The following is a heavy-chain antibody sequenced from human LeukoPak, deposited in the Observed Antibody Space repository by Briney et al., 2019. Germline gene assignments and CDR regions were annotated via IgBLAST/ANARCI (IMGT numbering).Heavy chain of an antibody. Sequence: SETLSLTCTVSGDSISSTTYYWGWIRQPPGKGLEWIGSIYYSGSTYYNSSLKSRVTISVDTSKNQFSLTLSSVTAADTAVYYCARVGSYNKVEATWGQGTLVTVSS. CDR2: IYYSGST. J-gene: IGHJ5*02. CDR1: GDSISSTTYY. D-gene: IGHD1-26*01. V-gene: IGHV4-39*01. CDR3: ARVGSYNKVEAT.